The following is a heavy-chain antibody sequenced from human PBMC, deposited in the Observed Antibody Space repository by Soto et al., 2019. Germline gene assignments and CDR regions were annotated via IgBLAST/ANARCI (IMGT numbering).Heavy chain of an antibody. V-gene: IGHV3-30-3*01. CDR2: ISYDGTNK. Sequence: QVQLVESGGGVVRPGRSLRLSCAASGFTFISYALTWVRQAPGKGLEWVAVISYDGTNKYYSDSVKGRFTISRDNSKNTLYLQMNSLGPEDTAVYYCARGASSVRPSDYWGRGTLVTISS. CDR1: GFTFISYA. J-gene: IGHJ4*02. D-gene: IGHD3-10*01. CDR3: ARGASSVRPSDY.